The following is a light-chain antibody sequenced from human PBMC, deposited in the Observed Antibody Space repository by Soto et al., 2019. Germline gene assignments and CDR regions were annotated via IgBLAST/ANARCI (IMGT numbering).Light chain of an antibody. Sequence: EIVLTQSPATLSLSPGERATLSCRASPSVTNYLAWYQQKPGQAPRLLIYGAFNRAPGIPARFSGSGSGTDFTLTISRLEPEDFAVYYCQQYGSSGTFGQGTKVDIK. CDR1: PSVTNY. V-gene: IGKV3-20*01. CDR2: GAF. J-gene: IGKJ1*01. CDR3: QQYGSSGT.